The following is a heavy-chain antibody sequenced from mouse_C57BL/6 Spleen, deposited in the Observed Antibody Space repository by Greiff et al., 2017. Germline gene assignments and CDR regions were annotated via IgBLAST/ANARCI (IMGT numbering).Heavy chain of an antibody. CDR3: ARRNYGYDQGAMDY. V-gene: IGHV1-69*01. CDR2: IDPSDSYT. J-gene: IGHJ4*01. D-gene: IGHD2-2*01. Sequence: QVQLQQPGAELVMPGASVKLSCKASGYTFTSYWMHWVKQRPGQGLEWIGEIDPSDSYTNYNQKFKGKSTLTVDKSSSTAYMQLSRLTSEDSAVYYCARRNYGYDQGAMDYWGQGTSVTVSS. CDR1: GYTFTSYW.